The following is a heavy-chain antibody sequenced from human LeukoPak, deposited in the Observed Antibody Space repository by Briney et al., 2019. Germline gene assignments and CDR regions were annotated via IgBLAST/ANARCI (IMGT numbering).Heavy chain of an antibody. CDR1: GDTFTSYY. V-gene: IGHV1-46*01. CDR3: ARDLSFGGLYQYCMDI. Sequence: ASVKVSCKASGDTFTSYYMHWVRQAPGQGLEWMGLINPSGGSTSYVQKFQGRVTMTRDMSTSTVYMGLSSLRSEDTAVYYCARDLSFGGLYQYCMDIWGKGTTVTVSS. CDR2: INPSGGST. J-gene: IGHJ6*03. D-gene: IGHD3-10*01.